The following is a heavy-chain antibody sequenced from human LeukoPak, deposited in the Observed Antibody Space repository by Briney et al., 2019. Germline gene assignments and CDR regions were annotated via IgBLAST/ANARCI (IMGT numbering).Heavy chain of an antibody. Sequence: GRSLRLSCAASGFTFTRFAMYWVRQAPGKGLEWVALISYDGSNKYYADSVKGRFTISRDNSKNTVYLQMNSPRAEDTAVYYCARVGGDVLSGHRTDYYYAMDVWGQGTTVTVSS. J-gene: IGHJ6*02. D-gene: IGHD3-3*01. CDR3: ARVGGDVLSGHRTDYYYAMDV. V-gene: IGHV3-30*04. CDR1: GFTFTRFA. CDR2: ISYDGSNK.